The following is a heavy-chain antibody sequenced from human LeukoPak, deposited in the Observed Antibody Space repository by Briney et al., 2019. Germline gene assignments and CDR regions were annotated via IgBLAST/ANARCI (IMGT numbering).Heavy chain of an antibody. CDR1: GYSISSGYY. J-gene: IGHJ4*02. Sequence: PSETLSLTCSVSGYSISSGYYWGWIRQPPGKGLEWIGSINHSGSTYYNPSLKSRVTISVDTSKNQFSLKLSSVTAADTAVYYCATPFPYDSSGYYLTSYWGQGTLVTVSS. D-gene: IGHD3-22*01. CDR2: INHSGST. CDR3: ATPFPYDSSGYYLTSY. V-gene: IGHV4-38-2*02.